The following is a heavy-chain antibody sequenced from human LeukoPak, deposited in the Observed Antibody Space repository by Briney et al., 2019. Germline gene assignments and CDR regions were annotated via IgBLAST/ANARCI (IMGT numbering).Heavy chain of an antibody. D-gene: IGHD6-19*01. J-gene: IGHJ4*02. Sequence: GGSLRLSCAASGFTFSNFAMSWVRQVPGKGLEWVSAISGSGGGTYYADSVKGRFTISRDNSKNTMFLQMNSLRAEDTAVYYCAKELSGGWPFDYWGQGALVTVSS. V-gene: IGHV3-23*01. CDR2: ISGSGGGT. CDR3: AKELSGGWPFDY. CDR1: GFTFSNFA.